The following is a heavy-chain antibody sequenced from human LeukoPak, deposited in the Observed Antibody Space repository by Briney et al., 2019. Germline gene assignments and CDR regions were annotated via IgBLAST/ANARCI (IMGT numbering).Heavy chain of an antibody. CDR1: GGSISSGGYY. CDR3: ARDLPPNYYDSSGYYAFDI. V-gene: IGHV4-31*03. CDR2: IYYSGST. J-gene: IGHJ3*02. Sequence: SQTLSLTCTVSGGSISSGGYYWSWIRQHPGKGLEWIGYIYYSGSTNYNPSLKSRVTMSVDTSKNQFSLKLSSVTAADTAVYYCARDLPPNYYDSSGYYAFDIWGQGTMVTVSS. D-gene: IGHD3-22*01.